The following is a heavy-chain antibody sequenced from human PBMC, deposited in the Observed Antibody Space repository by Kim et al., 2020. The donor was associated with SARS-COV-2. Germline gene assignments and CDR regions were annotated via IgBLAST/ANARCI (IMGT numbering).Heavy chain of an antibody. Sequence: SVKVSCKASGGTFSSYAISWVRQAPGQGLEWMGGIIPIFGTANYAQKFQGRVTITADESTSTAYMELSSLRSEDTAVYYCASYYYGSGSYFVKPFDYWGQGTLVTVSS. CDR1: GGTFSSYA. CDR3: ASYYYGSGSYFVKPFDY. D-gene: IGHD3-10*01. V-gene: IGHV1-69*13. J-gene: IGHJ4*02. CDR2: IIPIFGTA.